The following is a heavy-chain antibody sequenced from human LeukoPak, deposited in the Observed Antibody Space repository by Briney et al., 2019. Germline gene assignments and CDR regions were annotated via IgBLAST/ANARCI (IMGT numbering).Heavy chain of an antibody. D-gene: IGHD3-10*01. J-gene: IGHJ4*02. Sequence: GESLKISCKGSGYSFSSYCIAWVRQMPGKGLEWMGIIYPGDSETRYSPSFQGQVTISADKSITTAYLQWGSLKASDTAIYYCARFNTMGRGAVDLVDYWGQGTLVTVSS. CDR1: GYSFSSYC. CDR3: ARFNTMGRGAVDLVDY. CDR2: IYPGDSET. V-gene: IGHV5-51*01.